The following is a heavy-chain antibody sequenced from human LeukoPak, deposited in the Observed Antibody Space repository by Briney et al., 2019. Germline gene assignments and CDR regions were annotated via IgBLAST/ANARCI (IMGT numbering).Heavy chain of an antibody. CDR3: ARDLDFWSGYYDY. CDR2: ISSSGGNT. Sequence: GSLRLSCAASGFTFGSYAMSWVRQAPGKGLEWVSVISSSGGNTYYADSVKGRFTISRDNAKNTLYLQMNSLRAEDTAVYYCARDLDFWSGYYDYWGQGTLVTVSS. CDR1: GFTFGSYA. V-gene: IGHV3-23*01. D-gene: IGHD3-3*01. J-gene: IGHJ4*02.